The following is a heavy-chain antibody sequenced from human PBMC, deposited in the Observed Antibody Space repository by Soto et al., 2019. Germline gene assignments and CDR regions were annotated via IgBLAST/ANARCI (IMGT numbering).Heavy chain of an antibody. J-gene: IGHJ5*02. CDR1: GYTFTGYY. Sequence: ASVKVSCKASGYTFTGYYMHWVRQAPGQGLEWMGWINPNSGGTNYAQKFQGRVTMTRDTSISTAYMELSRLRSDDTAVYYCARGGRITIFGVVIRGSSGWFDPWGQGTLVTVSS. CDR2: INPNSGGT. V-gene: IGHV1-2*02. D-gene: IGHD3-3*01. CDR3: ARGGRITIFGVVIRGSSGWFDP.